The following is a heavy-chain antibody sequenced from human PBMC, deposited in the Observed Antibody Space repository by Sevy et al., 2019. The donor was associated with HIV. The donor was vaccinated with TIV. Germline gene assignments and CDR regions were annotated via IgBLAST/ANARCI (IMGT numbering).Heavy chain of an antibody. CDR1: GFTFSSYG. CDR2: IRYDGSNK. J-gene: IGHJ4*02. CDR3: AKDSGSGWLFDY. D-gene: IGHD6-19*01. Sequence: GGSLRLSCAASGFTFSSYGMHWVRQAPGKGLEWVAFIRYDGSNKYYADSVKGRFTTSRDNSKNTLYLQRNSLRAEDTAVYYCAKDSGSGWLFDYWGQGTLVTVSS. V-gene: IGHV3-30*02.